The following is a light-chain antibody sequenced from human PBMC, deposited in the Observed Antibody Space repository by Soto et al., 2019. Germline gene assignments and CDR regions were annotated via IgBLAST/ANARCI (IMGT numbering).Light chain of an antibody. CDR3: QQYGSSRWT. CDR2: SVS. Sequence: EIVLTQSPDTLSLSPGERATLSCRTSETVSDSQLAWYQQKPGQAPRLLIYSVSTRATGIADRFSGSGSGTDFTLTISRLEPADFALYYCQQYGSSRWTFGQGTRWIS. J-gene: IGKJ1*01. V-gene: IGKV3-20*01. CDR1: ETVSDSQ.